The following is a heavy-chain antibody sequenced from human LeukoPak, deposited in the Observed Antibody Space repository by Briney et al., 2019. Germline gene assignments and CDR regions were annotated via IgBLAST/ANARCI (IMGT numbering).Heavy chain of an antibody. CDR1: GFTFSSYG. CDR2: ISYDGSNK. V-gene: IGHV3-30*18. Sequence: GRSLRLSCAASGFTFSSYGMHWVRQAPGKGLEWVAVISYDGSNKYYADSVKGRFTISRDNSKNTLYLQMNSLRAEDTAVYYCAKDRSGGSWYFDYWGQGTLVTVSS. D-gene: IGHD2-15*01. CDR3: AKDRSGGSWYFDY. J-gene: IGHJ4*02.